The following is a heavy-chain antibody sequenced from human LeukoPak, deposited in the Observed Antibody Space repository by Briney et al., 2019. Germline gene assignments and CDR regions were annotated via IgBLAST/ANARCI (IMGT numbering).Heavy chain of an antibody. D-gene: IGHD3-10*01. CDR2: MNPNSGIT. J-gene: IGHJ4*02. Sequence: ASVKVSCKTSGYTFTSYDVNWVRQATGQGLEWMGYMNPNSGITGFAQKFQGRITMTWDTSISTAYMELSSLRSEDTAVYYCAREPRRFGDWGQGTLITVSS. V-gene: IGHV1-8*01. CDR3: AREPRRFGD. CDR1: GYTFTSYD.